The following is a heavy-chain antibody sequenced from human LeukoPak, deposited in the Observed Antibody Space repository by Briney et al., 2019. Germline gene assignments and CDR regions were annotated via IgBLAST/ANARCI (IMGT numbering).Heavy chain of an antibody. D-gene: IGHD3-9*01. CDR2: ISWNSGSI. Sequence: GGSLRLSCAASGFTFDDYAMRWVRQAPGKGLEWVSGISWNSGSIGYADSVKGRFTISRDNAKNSLYLQMNSLRAEDTALYYCAKTPYYDILSPYYFDYWGQGTLVTVSS. J-gene: IGHJ4*02. CDR3: AKTPYYDILSPYYFDY. CDR1: GFTFDDYA. V-gene: IGHV3-9*01.